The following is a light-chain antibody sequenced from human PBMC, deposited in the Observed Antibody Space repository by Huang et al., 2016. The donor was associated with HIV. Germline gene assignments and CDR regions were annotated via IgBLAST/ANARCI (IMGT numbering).Light chain of an antibody. V-gene: IGKV3-11*01. Sequence: EIVLTQSPATLSVSPGERATLSCRASQSVSRYLVWYQQTPGQAPRLLIYDASNRATGIPAGFSGSGSGTDFTLTISSLEPEDFAVYYCQQRGNWPPFTFGGGTKVEIK. CDR2: DAS. J-gene: IGKJ4*01. CDR3: QQRGNWPPFT. CDR1: QSVSRY.